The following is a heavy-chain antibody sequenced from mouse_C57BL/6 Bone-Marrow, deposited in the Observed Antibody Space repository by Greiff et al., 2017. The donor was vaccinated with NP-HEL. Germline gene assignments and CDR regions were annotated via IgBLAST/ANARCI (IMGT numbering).Heavy chain of an antibody. CDR3: ARWDDGYFLFAY. CDR2: IDPSDSET. Sequence: QVQLQQPGAELVRPGSSVKLSCKASGYTFTSYWMHWVKQRPIQGLEWIGNIDPSDSETHYNQKFKDKATLTVEKSSSTAYMQLSSLTSEDSAVYYCARWDDGYFLFAYWGQGTLVTVSA. D-gene: IGHD2-3*01. V-gene: IGHV1-52*01. CDR1: GYTFTSYW. J-gene: IGHJ3*01.